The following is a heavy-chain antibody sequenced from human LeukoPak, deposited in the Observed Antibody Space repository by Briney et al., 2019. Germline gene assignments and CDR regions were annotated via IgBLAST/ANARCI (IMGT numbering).Heavy chain of an antibody. J-gene: IGHJ4*02. D-gene: IGHD3-3*01. CDR2: ISNSGDST. CDR1: GFTFSTYA. CDR3: AKGDYDFWSGYLPNFVY. V-gene: IGHV3-23*01. Sequence: GVSLRLSCAVSGFTFSTYAMSWVRQAPGKGLEWVSSISNSGDSTYYAESVKGRFTISRDNSKKTLYLQMNRLRAEDTAVYYCAKGDYDFWSGYLPNFVYWGQGTLVTVSS.